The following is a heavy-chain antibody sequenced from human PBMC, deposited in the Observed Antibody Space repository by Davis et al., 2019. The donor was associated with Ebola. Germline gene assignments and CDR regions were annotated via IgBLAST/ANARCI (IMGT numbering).Heavy chain of an antibody. V-gene: IGHV1-8*01. Sequence: AASVKVSCKTSGYTFSTYDINWVRQATGQGLEWMGWMNPDNGNTGYAQKFQGRVTMTRNTSISTAYMELSSLRSEDTAVYYCARTPVRTYYDFWSGYPTHDTGDYGMDVWGQGTTVTVSS. D-gene: IGHD3-3*01. CDR2: MNPDNGNT. CDR1: GYTFSTYD. CDR3: ARTPVRTYYDFWSGYPTHDTGDYGMDV. J-gene: IGHJ6*02.